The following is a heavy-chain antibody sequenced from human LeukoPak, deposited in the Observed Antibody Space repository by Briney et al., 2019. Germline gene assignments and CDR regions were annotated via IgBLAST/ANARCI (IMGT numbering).Heavy chain of an antibody. CDR1: GGSISSYY. J-gene: IGHJ4*02. D-gene: IGHD2-21*02. Sequence: SETLSLTCTVSGGSISSYYWSWIRQPPGKGLEWIGYIYYSGSTNYNPSLKSRVTISVDTSKNQFSLKLSSVTAADTAVYYCARQNANCGGDCYVDYWGQGTLVTVSS. V-gene: IGHV4-59*08. CDR3: ARQNANCGGDCYVDY. CDR2: IYYSGST.